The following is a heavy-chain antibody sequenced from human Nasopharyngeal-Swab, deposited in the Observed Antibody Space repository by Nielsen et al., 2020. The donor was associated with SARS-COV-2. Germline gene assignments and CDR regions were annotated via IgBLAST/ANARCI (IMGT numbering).Heavy chain of an antibody. CDR2: ISYDGSNK. CDR1: GFTFSRYG. J-gene: IGHJ4*02. D-gene: IGHD1-26*01. CDR3: AKDAGASRYFDY. Sequence: GGSLRLSCAASGFTFSRYGMHWVRQAPGKGLEWVAVISYDGSNKYYADSVKGRFTISRDNSKNTLYLQMNSLRAEDTAVYYCAKDAGASRYFDYWGQGTLVTVSS. V-gene: IGHV3-30*18.